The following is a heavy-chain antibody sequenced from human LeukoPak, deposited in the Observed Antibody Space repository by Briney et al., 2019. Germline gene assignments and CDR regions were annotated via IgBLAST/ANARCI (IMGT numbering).Heavy chain of an antibody. CDR1: GVTFSSYS. J-gene: IGHJ4*02. D-gene: IGHD3-16*02. CDR3: EKDLLPFSGSYPDY. Sequence: GGSLRLSCAASGVTFSSYSMNWGRQAPGKGLEWGSSISSSSGYIYYAHSVKGRFTISRDNSKNTLFLHMNNLRPETPAIYYCEKDLLPFSGSYPDYWGQGTLVTVSS. CDR2: ISSSSGYI. V-gene: IGHV3-21*06.